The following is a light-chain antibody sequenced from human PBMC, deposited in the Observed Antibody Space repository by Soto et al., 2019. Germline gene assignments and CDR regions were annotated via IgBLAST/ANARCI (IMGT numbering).Light chain of an antibody. Sequence: ALTQPASVSGSPGQSITISCTGTSSDVGGYNYVSWYQQHPGKAPKLMIYDVSNRPSGVSNRFSGSKSGNTASLTISGLQAEDEADYYCSSYTSSSTPVVFGTGTKLTVL. J-gene: IGLJ1*01. CDR3: SSYTSSSTPVV. CDR1: SSDVGGYNY. CDR2: DVS. V-gene: IGLV2-14*01.